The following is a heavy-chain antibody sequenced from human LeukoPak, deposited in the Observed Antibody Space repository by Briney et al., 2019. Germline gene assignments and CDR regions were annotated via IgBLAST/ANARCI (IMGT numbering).Heavy chain of an antibody. J-gene: IGHJ5*02. CDR2: IYYSGST. CDR1: GGSISSSSYY. Sequence: SETLSLTCTVSGGSISSSSYYWGWIRQPPGKGLEWIGSIYYSGSTYYNPSLKSRVTISVDTSKNQFSLKLSSVTAADTAVYYCARDRISRGGDWFDPWGQGTLVTVSS. CDR3: ARDRISRGGDWFDP. V-gene: IGHV4-39*07. D-gene: IGHD2-15*01.